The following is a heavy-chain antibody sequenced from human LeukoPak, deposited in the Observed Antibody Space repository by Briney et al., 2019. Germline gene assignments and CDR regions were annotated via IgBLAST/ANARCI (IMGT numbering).Heavy chain of an antibody. CDR3: AKERFSSSVVPAAIFDY. D-gene: IGHD2-2*01. J-gene: IGHJ4*02. CDR1: GFTFSSYG. Sequence: GGSLRLSCAASGFTFSSYGMHWVRQAPGKGLEGVAFIRDDGSKKYYADSVKGRFTISRDNSKKTVYMQMNSLRAEDTAVYYCAKERFSSSVVPAAIFDYWGQGTLVTVSS. V-gene: IGHV3-30*02. CDR2: IRDDGSKK.